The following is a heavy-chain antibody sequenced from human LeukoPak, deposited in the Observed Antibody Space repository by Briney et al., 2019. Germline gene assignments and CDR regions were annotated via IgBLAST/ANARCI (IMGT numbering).Heavy chain of an antibody. CDR1: GFTFDDYA. Sequence: PGRSLRLSCAASGFTFDDYAMHWVRQAPGKGLEWVSGISWISGSIGYADSVKGRFTISRDNAKNSLYLQMNSLRAEDTALYYCAKAEFQWELIREAPTEYFQHWGQGTLVTVSS. CDR2: ISWISGSI. V-gene: IGHV3-9*01. D-gene: IGHD1-26*01. CDR3: AKAEFQWELIREAPTEYFQH. J-gene: IGHJ1*01.